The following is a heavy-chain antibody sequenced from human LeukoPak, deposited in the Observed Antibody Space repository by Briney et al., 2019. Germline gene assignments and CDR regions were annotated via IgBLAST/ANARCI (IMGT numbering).Heavy chain of an antibody. V-gene: IGHV3-64*01. D-gene: IGHD3-22*01. Sequence: GGALRLSCAASGFTFSSYAMHGVRQAPGKGLEYVSAISSNGGSTYYANSVKGRFTISRDNSKNTLYLHMGSLRAEDMGVYYCARSYYYDSSGYYRPFFDYWGQGTLVTVSS. J-gene: IGHJ4*02. CDR2: ISSNGGST. CDR3: ARSYYYDSSGYYRPFFDY. CDR1: GFTFSSYA.